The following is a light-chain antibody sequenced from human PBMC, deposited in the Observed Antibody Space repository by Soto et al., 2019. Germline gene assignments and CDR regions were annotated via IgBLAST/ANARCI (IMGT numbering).Light chain of an antibody. CDR1: TGAVTSGYY. CDR3: LLYYGGAQV. V-gene: IGLV7-43*01. CDR2: SIS. Sequence: QTVVTQEPSLTVSPGETVTLTCASSTGAVTSGYYPNWFQQKSGQPPRPLIYSISNKHSWTPARFSGSLLGDKAALTLSGVQPEDEAEYYCLLYYGGAQVFGGGTKVTVL. J-gene: IGLJ3*02.